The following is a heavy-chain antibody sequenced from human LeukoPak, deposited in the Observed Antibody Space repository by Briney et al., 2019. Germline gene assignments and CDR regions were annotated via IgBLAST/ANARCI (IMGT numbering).Heavy chain of an antibody. CDR3: ARDPGCSGGSCYRDDY. CDR1: GFTLSSYD. Sequence: PGRSLRLSCAVSGFTLSSYDMHWVRRAPGKGLECVADMWYDGREQYYADCVKGQFTSSTDNSKNTLYLQMNSLRAEDTGVYYCARDPGCSGGSCYRDDYWGQGTLVTVSS. CDR2: MWYDGREQ. D-gene: IGHD2-15*01. J-gene: IGHJ4*02. V-gene: IGHV3-33*01.